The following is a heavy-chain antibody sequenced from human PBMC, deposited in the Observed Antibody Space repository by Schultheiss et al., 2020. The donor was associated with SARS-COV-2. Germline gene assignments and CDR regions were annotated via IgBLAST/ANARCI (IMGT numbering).Heavy chain of an antibody. J-gene: IGHJ4*02. V-gene: IGHV3-7*03. CDR1: GFNLRNYW. CDR2: IKQDGSVE. D-gene: IGHD3-9*01. CDR3: AKENGQVRNDDILTGPFDY. Sequence: GESLKISCAASGFNLRNYWMDWVRQAPGKGLQWVANIKQDGSVEHYVDSVRGRFIISRDNAKNSLDLQMNSLRVDDTAVYYCAKENGQVRNDDILTGPFDYWGQGTLVTVSS.